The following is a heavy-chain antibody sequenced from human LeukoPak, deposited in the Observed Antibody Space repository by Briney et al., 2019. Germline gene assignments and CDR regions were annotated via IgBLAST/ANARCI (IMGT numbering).Heavy chain of an antibody. Sequence: PSQTLSLTCTVSGGSISSGSYYWNWIRQPAGKGLEWIGRIYTTGNTNYNPSLKSRVTISVDTSKNQFSLKLSSVTAADTAVYYCARHRRPIWFDPWGQGTLVTVSS. V-gene: IGHV4-61*02. J-gene: IGHJ5*02. CDR3: ARHRRPIWFDP. CDR2: IYTTGNT. CDR1: GGSISSGSYY.